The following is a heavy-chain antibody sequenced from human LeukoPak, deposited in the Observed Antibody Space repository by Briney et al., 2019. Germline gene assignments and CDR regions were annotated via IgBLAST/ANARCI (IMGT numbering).Heavy chain of an antibody. CDR3: ARHMVLSPCDY. D-gene: IGHD4/OR15-4a*01. J-gene: IGHJ4*02. Sequence: NPGGSLRLSCAASGVRFDDYYLSWIRQAPGKGREWISFISASGGMMDHADSVKGRFTISRDNAKNSVYLEMNNLRAEDTAVYHCARHMVLSPCDYWGPGTQVTVSS. V-gene: IGHV3-11*01. CDR1: GVRFDDYY. CDR2: ISASGGMM.